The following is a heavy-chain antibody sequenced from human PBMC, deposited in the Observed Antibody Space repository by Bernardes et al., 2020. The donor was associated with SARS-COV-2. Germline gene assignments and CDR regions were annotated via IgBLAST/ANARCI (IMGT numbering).Heavy chain of an antibody. D-gene: IGHD6-13*01. Sequence: GGSLRLSCAASGFTFSSYSMNWVRQAPGKGLEWVSSISRSSSYIDYADSVKCRFTISRDDAKNSVYLQMNSLRAEDTAVYYCATAPEYTSSWHFDYWGQGTL. CDR3: ATAPEYTSSWHFDY. CDR2: ISRSSSYI. CDR1: GFTFSSYS. J-gene: IGHJ4*02. V-gene: IGHV3-21*01.